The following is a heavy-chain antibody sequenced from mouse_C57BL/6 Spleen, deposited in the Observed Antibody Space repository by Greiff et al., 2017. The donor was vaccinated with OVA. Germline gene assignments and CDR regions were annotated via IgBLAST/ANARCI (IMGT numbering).Heavy chain of an antibody. D-gene: IGHD2-4*01. Sequence: EVQLQESGPGLVKPSQSLSLTCSVTGYSITSGYYWNWIRQFPGNKLEWMGYISYDGSNNYNPSLKNRISITRDTSKNQFFLKLNSVTTEDTATYYCARDHDSFAYWGQGTLVTVSA. CDR2: ISYDGSN. CDR1: GYSITSGYY. J-gene: IGHJ3*01. CDR3: ARDHDSFAY. V-gene: IGHV3-6*01.